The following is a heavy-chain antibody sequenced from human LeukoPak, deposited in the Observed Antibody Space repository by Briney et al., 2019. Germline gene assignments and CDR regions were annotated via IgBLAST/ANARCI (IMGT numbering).Heavy chain of an antibody. CDR1: GYTFTSYY. J-gene: IGHJ6*02. Sequence: GSVKVSCTASGYTFTSYYMHWVRQAPGQGLEWMGIINPSGGSTSYAQKFQGRVTMTRDTSISTAYMELSRLRSDDTAVYYCARDPLLRFLEWSDYYGMDVWGQGTTVTVSS. CDR2: INPSGGST. D-gene: IGHD3-3*01. CDR3: ARDPLLRFLEWSDYYGMDV. V-gene: IGHV1-46*01.